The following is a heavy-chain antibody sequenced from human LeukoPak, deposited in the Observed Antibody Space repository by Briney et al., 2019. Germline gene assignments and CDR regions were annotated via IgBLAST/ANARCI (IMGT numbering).Heavy chain of an antibody. CDR1: GGSISSYY. V-gene: IGHV4-4*07. J-gene: IGHJ6*02. CDR2: IYTSGST. CDR3: ARGGYCSSTSYLTYYYYGMDV. D-gene: IGHD2-2*01. Sequence: SETLSLTCTVSGGSISSYYWSWIRQPAGKGLEWIGRIYTSGSTNYNPSLKSRVTMSVDTSKNQFSLKLSSVTAADTAVYYCARGGYCSSTSYLTYYYYGMDVWGQGTTVTVSS.